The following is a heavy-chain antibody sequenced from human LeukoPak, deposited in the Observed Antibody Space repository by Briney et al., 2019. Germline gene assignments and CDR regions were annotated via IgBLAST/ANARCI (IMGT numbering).Heavy chain of an antibody. CDR2: IWYDGSNK. CDR3: ARDLDSSGYHDY. D-gene: IGHD3-22*01. Sequence: TGGSLRLSCAASGFTFSSYGMHWVRQAPGKGLEWVAVIWYDGSNKYYADSVKGRFTISRDNSKNTLYLQMNSLRAEDTAVYYCARDLDSSGYHDYWGQGTLVTVSS. V-gene: IGHV3-33*01. CDR1: GFTFSSYG. J-gene: IGHJ4*02.